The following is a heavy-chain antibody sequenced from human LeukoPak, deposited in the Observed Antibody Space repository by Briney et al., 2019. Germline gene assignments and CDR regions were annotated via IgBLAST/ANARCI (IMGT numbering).Heavy chain of an antibody. D-gene: IGHD1/OR15-1a*01. CDR3: ARVRTFDY. CDR2: ISAGNGNT. V-gene: IGHV1-3*01. CDR1: GYTFTSYA. J-gene: IGHJ4*02. Sequence: ASVTVSCTASGYTFTSYAIHWVRQAPGQRLEWMGWISAGNGNTKYSQNFQGRVTFIGNTSATTAFMELSSLRSEDAAVYYCARVRTFDYWGQGTLVTVSS.